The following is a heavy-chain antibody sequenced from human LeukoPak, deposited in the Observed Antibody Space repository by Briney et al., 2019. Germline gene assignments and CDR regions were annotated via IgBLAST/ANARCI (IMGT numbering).Heavy chain of an antibody. J-gene: IGHJ4*02. D-gene: IGHD6-6*01. CDR3: ARGRPVDY. Sequence: RPGGSLRLSCAASGFTFSHYGMNWVRQAPGKGLEWVSYITADSSPMFYADSVKGRFTISRDNAKNPVSLQMNSLRAEDTAVYYCARGRPVDYWGQGTLVTVSS. V-gene: IGHV3-48*01. CDR2: ITADSSPM. CDR1: GFTFSHYG.